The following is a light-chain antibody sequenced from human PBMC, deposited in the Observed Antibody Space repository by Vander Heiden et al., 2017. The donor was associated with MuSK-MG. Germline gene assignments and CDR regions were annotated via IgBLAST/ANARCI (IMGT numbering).Light chain of an antibody. CDR2: TAS. CDR3: QQTFNTPWT. J-gene: IGKJ1*01. Sequence: DIQLTQSPSSLSASVGDRVTITCRASLSINTYVNWYQQKPGKAPKLLIFTASTLQSGVPSRFTGSVSGTDFTLTISSLQPEDFATYYCQQTFNTPWTFGQGTKVEIK. V-gene: IGKV1-39*01. CDR1: LSINTY.